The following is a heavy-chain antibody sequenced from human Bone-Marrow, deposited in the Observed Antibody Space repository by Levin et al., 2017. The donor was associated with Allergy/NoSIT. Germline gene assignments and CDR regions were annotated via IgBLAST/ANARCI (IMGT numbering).Heavy chain of an antibody. CDR1: GGTFSSYT. V-gene: IGHV1-69*02. Sequence: SVKVSCKASGGTFSSYTISWVRQAPGQGLEWMGRIIPILGIANYAQKFQGRVTITADKSTSTAYMELSSLRSEDTAVYYCARTRLGILTGYNYFDYWGQGTLVTVSS. J-gene: IGHJ4*02. D-gene: IGHD3-9*01. CDR3: ARTRLGILTGYNYFDY. CDR2: IIPILGIA.